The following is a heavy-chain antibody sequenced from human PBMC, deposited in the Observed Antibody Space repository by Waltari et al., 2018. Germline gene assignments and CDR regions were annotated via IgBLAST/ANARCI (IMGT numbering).Heavy chain of an antibody. CDR1: GFTFSSYD. CDR2: IGTAGDT. Sequence: EVQLVESGGGLVQPGGSLRLSCAASGFTFSSYDMNWVRQAKGKGLELVSAIGTAGDTYYPGSVKGRFTISRENAKNSLYLQMNSLRAGDTAVYYCARGECSGGSCTFDYWGQGTLVTVSS. D-gene: IGHD2-15*01. V-gene: IGHV3-13*01. J-gene: IGHJ4*02. CDR3: ARGECSGGSCTFDY.